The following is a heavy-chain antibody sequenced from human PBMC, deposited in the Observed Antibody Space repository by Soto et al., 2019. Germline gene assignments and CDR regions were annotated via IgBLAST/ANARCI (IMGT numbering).Heavy chain of an antibody. J-gene: IGHJ4*02. CDR1: GFTFSSYS. CDR2: ISSSSSTI. D-gene: IGHD1-1*01. CDR3: ARSTGGTGTTAYFDY. V-gene: IGHV3-48*02. Sequence: ESGGGLVPPGGSLRLSCAASGFTFSSYSMNWVRQAPGKGLEWVSYISSSSSTIYYADSVKGRFTISRDNAKNSLYLQMNSLRDEDTAVYYCARSTGGTGTTAYFDYWGQGTLVTVSS.